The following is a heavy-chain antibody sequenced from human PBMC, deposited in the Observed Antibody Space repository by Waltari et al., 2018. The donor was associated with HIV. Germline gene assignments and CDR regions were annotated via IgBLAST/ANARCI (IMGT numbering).Heavy chain of an antibody. CDR1: GASFNTYP. J-gene: IGHJ5*02. CDR3: ARGQKGGAPGQRSGGWPDP. V-gene: IGHV4-34*02. D-gene: IGHD3-16*01. Sequence: HVQLQQWGAGLVKPSGTLSLRCAVYGASFNTYPWNWSRKYPGKGLEGVGERDKEGTTKYRPICKSRATISMDTSTSQFSLTVRAMTPADTAVYCCARGQKGGAPGQRSGGWPDPWGQG. CDR2: RDKEGTT.